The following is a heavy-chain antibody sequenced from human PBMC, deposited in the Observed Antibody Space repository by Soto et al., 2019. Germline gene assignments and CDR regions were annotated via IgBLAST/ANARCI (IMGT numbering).Heavy chain of an antibody. CDR3: ARDRIWGVTLVVQDAMAIDY. CDR2: ISGSGGST. J-gene: IGHJ4*02. V-gene: IGHV3-23*01. CDR1: GFTFSSYG. Sequence: EVQLLESGGGLVQPGGSQRLSCAASGFTFSSYGMSWVRQAPGKGLEWVSGISGSGGSTYYAESVKGRFTISRDNSKNPLYLQMNSLRAEDAAIYYCARDRIWGVTLVVQDAMAIDYWGQGTLVIVSS. D-gene: IGHD2-2*01.